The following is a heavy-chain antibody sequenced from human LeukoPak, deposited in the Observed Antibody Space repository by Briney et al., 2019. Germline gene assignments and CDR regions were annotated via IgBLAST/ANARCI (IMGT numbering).Heavy chain of an antibody. J-gene: IGHJ4*02. CDR2: IIPIFGTA. CDR1: GDTFSSYA. D-gene: IGHD3-9*01. Sequence: SVKVSCKASGDTFSSYAISWVRQAPGQGLEWMGWIIPIFGTANYAQKFQGRVTITADASTSTAYMELSSLRSEDTAVYYCARGGYYDILTGYPHPFVYGGEGTLVTVSS. CDR3: ARGGYYDILTGYPHPFVY. V-gene: IGHV1-69*13.